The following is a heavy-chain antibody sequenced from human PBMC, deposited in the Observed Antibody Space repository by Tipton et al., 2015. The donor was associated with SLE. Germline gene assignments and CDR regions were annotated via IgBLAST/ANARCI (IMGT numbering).Heavy chain of an antibody. Sequence: SLRLSCAASGFTFDDYGMSWVRQAPGKGLEWVSGINWNGGSTGYADSVKGRFTISRDNAKNSLYLQMNSLRAEDTALYYCAREGYYNFWSGYYGDAFDIWGQGTMATVSS. D-gene: IGHD3-3*01. V-gene: IGHV3-20*04. CDR1: GFTFDDYG. J-gene: IGHJ3*02. CDR3: AREGYYNFWSGYYGDAFDI. CDR2: INWNGGST.